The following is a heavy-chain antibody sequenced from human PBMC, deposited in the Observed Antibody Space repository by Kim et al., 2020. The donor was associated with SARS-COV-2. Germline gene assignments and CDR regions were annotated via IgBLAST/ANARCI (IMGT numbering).Heavy chain of an antibody. V-gene: IGHV1-69*13. CDR2: IIPIFGTA. D-gene: IGHD5-18*01. Sequence: SVKVSCKASGGTFSSYAISWVRQAPGQGLEWMGGIIPIFGTANYAQKFQGRVTITADESTSTAYMELSSLRSEDTAVYYCARGGGLRYSYGEPPFDYWGQGTLVTVSS. CDR1: GGTFSSYA. J-gene: IGHJ4*02. CDR3: ARGGGLRYSYGEPPFDY.